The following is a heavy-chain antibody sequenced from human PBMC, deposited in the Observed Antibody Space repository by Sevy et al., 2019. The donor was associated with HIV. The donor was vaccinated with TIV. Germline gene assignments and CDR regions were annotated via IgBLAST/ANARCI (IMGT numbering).Heavy chain of an antibody. D-gene: IGHD6-13*01. Sequence: GGSLRLSCAASGFTFSSHAMHWVRQAPVKGLEWMTIISYDGSNKYHADSVKGRFTISRDNSKNTLYLQMNSLRPEDTAVYYCARAPGAVIAAGPYDLDYWGQGTLVTVSS. V-gene: IGHV3-30*04. CDR3: ARAPGAVIAAGPYDLDY. J-gene: IGHJ4*02. CDR2: ISYDGSNK. CDR1: GFTFSSHA.